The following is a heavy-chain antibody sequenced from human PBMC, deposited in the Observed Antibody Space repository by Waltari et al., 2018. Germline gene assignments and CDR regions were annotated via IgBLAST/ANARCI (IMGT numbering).Heavy chain of an antibody. D-gene: IGHD4-17*01. CDR1: GYTFTSYA. Sequence: QVQLVQSGAEVKKPGASVKVSCKASGYTFTSYAMHWVRQAPGQWLEWMGWINAGNGNTKYSQKFQGRVTITRDTSASTAYMELSSLRSEDTAVYYCARDATVTTSGYYYYGMDVWGQGTTVTVSS. J-gene: IGHJ6*02. CDR2: INAGNGNT. CDR3: ARDATVTTSGYYYYGMDV. V-gene: IGHV1-3*01.